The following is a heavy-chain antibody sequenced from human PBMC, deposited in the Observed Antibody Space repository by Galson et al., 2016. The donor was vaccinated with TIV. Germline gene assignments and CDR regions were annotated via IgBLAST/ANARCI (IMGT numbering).Heavy chain of an antibody. Sequence: NTSLKSRVTMSVDKSQNQFSLNLRSVTAADTAVYYCARWADSGSYYDYFQHWGQGTLVTVSS. D-gene: IGHD1-26*01. J-gene: IGHJ1*01. V-gene: IGHV4-31*02. CDR3: ARWADSGSYYDYFQH.